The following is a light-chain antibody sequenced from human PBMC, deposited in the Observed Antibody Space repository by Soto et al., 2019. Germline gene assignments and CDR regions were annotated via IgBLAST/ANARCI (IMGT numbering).Light chain of an antibody. CDR3: QQYNNWPHT. CDR1: QSVSSN. CDR2: GAS. J-gene: IGKJ2*01. Sequence: EIMMTQSPATLSVSPGERATLSCRASQSVSSNLAWYQQKPAQAPRLLIYGASTRATGIPARFSGSGSGTEFTLTISSLQSEDFAVYSCQQYNNWPHTFGQGTKLEIK. V-gene: IGKV3-15*01.